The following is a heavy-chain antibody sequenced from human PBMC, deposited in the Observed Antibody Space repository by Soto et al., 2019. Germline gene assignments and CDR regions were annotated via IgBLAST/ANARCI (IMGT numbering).Heavy chain of an antibody. D-gene: IGHD3-3*01. Sequence: GASVKVSCKASGYTFTSYGISWVRHAPGQGLEWMGWISAYNGNANYAQKLQGRVTMTTDTSTSTAYMELRSLRSDDTAVYYCARVGGAGSTYYDFWSGPVYYMDVWGKGTTVTVSS. CDR1: GYTFTSYG. V-gene: IGHV1-18*01. CDR3: ARVGGAGSTYYDFWSGPVYYMDV. J-gene: IGHJ6*03. CDR2: ISAYNGNA.